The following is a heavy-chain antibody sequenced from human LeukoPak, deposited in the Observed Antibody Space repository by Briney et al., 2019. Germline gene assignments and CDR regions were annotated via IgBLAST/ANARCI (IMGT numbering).Heavy chain of an antibody. CDR1: GYTFTSYY. Sequence: ASVKVSCKASGYTFTSYYMHWVRQAPGQGLEWMGIINPSGDSTSYAQKFQGRVTMTRDTSTSTVYMELSSLRSEDTAVYYCARDHAHGVTFDYWGQGTLVTVSS. D-gene: IGHD2-21*02. J-gene: IGHJ4*02. CDR2: INPSGDST. V-gene: IGHV1-46*01. CDR3: ARDHAHGVTFDY.